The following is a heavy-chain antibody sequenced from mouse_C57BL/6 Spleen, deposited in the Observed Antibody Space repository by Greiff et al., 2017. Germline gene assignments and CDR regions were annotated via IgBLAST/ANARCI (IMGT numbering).Heavy chain of an antibody. CDR2: INPSSGYT. J-gene: IGHJ2*01. Sequence: VQLQQSGAELARPGASVKMSCKASGYTFTSYTMHWVKQRPGQGLEWIGYINPSSGYTKYNQKFKDKATLTADKSSSTAYMQLSSLTSEDSAVYYCARYPYGNYPYWGQGTTLTVSS. D-gene: IGHD2-1*01. CDR1: GYTFTSYT. CDR3: ARYPYGNYPY. V-gene: IGHV1-4*01.